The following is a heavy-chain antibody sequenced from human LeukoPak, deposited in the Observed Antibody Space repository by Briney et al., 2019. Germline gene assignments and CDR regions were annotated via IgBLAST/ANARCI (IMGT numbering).Heavy chain of an antibody. CDR2: INHSGST. J-gene: IGHJ4*02. CDR1: GGSFSGYY. D-gene: IGHD2-2*01. Sequence: PSETLSLTCAVYGGSFSGYYWSWIRQPPGKGLEWIGEINHSGSTNYNPSLKSRVTISVDTSKNQFSLKLSSVTAADTAVYYCASTKGDIVVVPAAMFAYWGQGTLVTVSS. V-gene: IGHV4-34*01. CDR3: ASTKGDIVVVPAAMFAY.